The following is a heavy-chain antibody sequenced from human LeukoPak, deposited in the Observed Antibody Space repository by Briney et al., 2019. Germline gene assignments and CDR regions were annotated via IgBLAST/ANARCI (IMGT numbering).Heavy chain of an antibody. CDR3: ARVIESSSHNWFDP. D-gene: IGHD6-13*01. Sequence: GASVKVSCKASGYTFTSYGISWVRQAPGQGLEWMGWISAYNGDTNYAQKLQGRVTMTTDTSTSTAYMELRSLRSDDTAVYYCARVIESSSHNWFDPWGQGTLVTVSS. CDR2: ISAYNGDT. J-gene: IGHJ5*02. CDR1: GYTFTSYG. V-gene: IGHV1-18*01.